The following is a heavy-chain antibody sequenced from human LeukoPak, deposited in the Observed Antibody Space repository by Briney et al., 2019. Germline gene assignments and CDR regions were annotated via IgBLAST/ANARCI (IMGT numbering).Heavy chain of an antibody. Sequence: ASVKVSCKASGYTFTSYYMHWVRQAPGQGLEWMGIINPSGGSTSYAQKFQGRVTMTRDTSTSTVYMELSSLRSEDTAVYYCARDLSDYDSSGYPFYYFDYWGQGPRVTVSS. J-gene: IGHJ4*02. D-gene: IGHD3-22*01. CDR2: INPSGGST. CDR3: ARDLSDYDSSGYPFYYFDY. V-gene: IGHV1-46*01. CDR1: GYTFTSYY.